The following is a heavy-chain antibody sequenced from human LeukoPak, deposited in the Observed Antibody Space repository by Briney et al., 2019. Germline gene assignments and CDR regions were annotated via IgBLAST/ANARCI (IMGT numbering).Heavy chain of an antibody. Sequence: SETLSITCTVSGGSISSYYWSWIRQPPGKGLEWIANIHYSGSTNYNPSLKSRVTISVDTSKNQFSLKLSSVTAADTAVYYCVRGGYIYDSSGYYARFDYWGQGTLVTVSS. J-gene: IGHJ4*02. D-gene: IGHD3-22*01. CDR1: GGSISSYY. CDR3: VRGGYIYDSSGYYARFDY. V-gene: IGHV4-59*01. CDR2: IHYSGST.